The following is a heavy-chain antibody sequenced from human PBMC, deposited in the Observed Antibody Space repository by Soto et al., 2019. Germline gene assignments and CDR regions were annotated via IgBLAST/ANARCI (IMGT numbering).Heavy chain of an antibody. D-gene: IGHD3-22*01. CDR1: GFTFSSYA. CDR3: AKDRIKTARPQVIDY. CDR2: ISGSGGST. J-gene: IGHJ4*02. V-gene: IGHV3-23*01. Sequence: GESLKISCAASGFTFSSYAMSWVRQAPGKGLEWVSAISGSGGSTYYADSVKGRFTISRDNSKNTLYLQMNSLRAEDTAVYYCAKDRIKTARPQVIDYWGQGTLVTVSS.